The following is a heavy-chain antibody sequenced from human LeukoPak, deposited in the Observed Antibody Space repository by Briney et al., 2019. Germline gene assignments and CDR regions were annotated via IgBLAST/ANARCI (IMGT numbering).Heavy chain of an antibody. J-gene: IGHJ4*02. CDR3: VKVTAAGFVDH. D-gene: IGHD6-13*01. CDR2: IGWNSGGI. Sequence: QSGGSLRLSCAASGFTFDDYAMLWVRQAPGKGLEWVSGIGWNSGGIVYADTVRGRFTISRDNAKNSLYLQMNSLGAEDTALYYCVKVTAAGFVDHWGQGTLVTVSS. V-gene: IGHV3-9*01. CDR1: GFTFDDYA.